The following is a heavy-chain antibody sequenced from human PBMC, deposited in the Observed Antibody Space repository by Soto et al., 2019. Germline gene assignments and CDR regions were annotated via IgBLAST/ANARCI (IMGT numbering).Heavy chain of an antibody. D-gene: IGHD2-8*01. CDR2: IGTAGDT. J-gene: IGHJ4*02. CDR1: GFTFSSYD. V-gene: IGHV3-13*01. CDR3: ARALCTNGVCYYFDY. Sequence: GGSLRLSCAASGFTFSSYDMHWVRQATGKGLEWVSAIGTAGDTYYPGSVKGRFTISRENAKNSLYLQMNSLRAGDTAVYYCARALCTNGVCYYFDYWGKGTRVTVSS.